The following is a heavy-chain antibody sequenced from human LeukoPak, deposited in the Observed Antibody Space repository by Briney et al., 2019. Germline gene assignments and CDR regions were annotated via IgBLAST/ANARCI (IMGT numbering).Heavy chain of an antibody. CDR1: GGSISGSIYY. Sequence: SETLSLTCIVSGGSISGSIYYWAWVRQPPGKGLEWIGTVFYNGATQYSPSLRSRVTISIDTSTNQFSLKLTSVTAADTALYYCARETVHNPFDYWGQGTLVTVSS. J-gene: IGHJ4*02. D-gene: IGHD1-14*01. CDR3: ARETVHNPFDY. CDR2: VFYNGAT. V-gene: IGHV4-39*07.